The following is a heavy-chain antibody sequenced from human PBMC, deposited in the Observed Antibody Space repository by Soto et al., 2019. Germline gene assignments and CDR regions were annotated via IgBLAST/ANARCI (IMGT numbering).Heavy chain of an antibody. CDR1: GFTFSSYS. D-gene: IGHD6-19*01. V-gene: IGHV3-21*01. CDR3: ATIRYSSGFNWFDP. Sequence: GGSLRLSCAASGFTFSSYSMNWVRQAPGKGLEWVSSISSSSSYIYYADSVKGRFTISRDNAKDSLYLQMNSLRAEDTAVYYCATIRYSSGFNWFDPWGQGTLVTVSS. CDR2: ISSSSSYI. J-gene: IGHJ5*02.